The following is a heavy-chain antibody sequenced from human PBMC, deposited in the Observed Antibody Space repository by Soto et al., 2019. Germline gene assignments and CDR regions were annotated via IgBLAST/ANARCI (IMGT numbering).Heavy chain of an antibody. CDR1: GGSFSGYY. Sequence: QVQLQQWGAGLLKPSETLSLTCAVSGGSFSGYYWSWIRQPPGRGLAWIGEINHSGSTNYNPSATRRVTISVETSSNQFSLKLRSVTAAGTAVYYCARGGYMVRGGGYFDRWGCGKLVTVSS. CDR3: ARGGYMVRGGGYFDR. V-gene: IGHV4-34*01. CDR2: INHSGST. J-gene: IGHJ2*01. D-gene: IGHD3-10*01.